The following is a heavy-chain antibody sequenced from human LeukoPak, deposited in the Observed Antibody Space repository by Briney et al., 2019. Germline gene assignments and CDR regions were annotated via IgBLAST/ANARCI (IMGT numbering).Heavy chain of an antibody. CDR3: ARQVDTAMVTFDY. D-gene: IGHD5-18*01. V-gene: IGHV5-51*01. CDR2: FYPGDSDT. Sequence: GESLKISGKASGYSFTSYWIGWVRQMPGKGLEWTGIFYPGDSDTRYSPSFQGQVTISADKSISTAYLQWSSLKASDTAMYYCARQVDTAMVTFDYWGQGTLVTVSS. CDR1: GYSFTSYW. J-gene: IGHJ4*02.